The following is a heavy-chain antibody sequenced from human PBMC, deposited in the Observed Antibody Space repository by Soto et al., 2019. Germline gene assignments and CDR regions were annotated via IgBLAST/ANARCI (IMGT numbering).Heavy chain of an antibody. CDR2: IIPIFGTA. CDR3: ARVNSYGSFWFDP. Sequence: SVKVSCKASGGTFSSYAISWVRQAPGQGLEWMGGIIPIFGTANYAQKFQGRVTITADKSTSAAYMELSSLRSEDTAVYYCARVNSYGSFWFDPWGQGTLVTVSS. D-gene: IGHD5-18*01. J-gene: IGHJ5*02. V-gene: IGHV1-69*06. CDR1: GGTFSSYA.